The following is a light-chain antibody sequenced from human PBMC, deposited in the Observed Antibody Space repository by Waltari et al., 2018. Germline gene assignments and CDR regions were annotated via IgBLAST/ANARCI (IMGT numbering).Light chain of an antibody. J-gene: IGLJ7*01. Sequence: QSVLTQPPSVSAAPAQKVTIYCSGSNSDIGSNFGSRYQQLPGTAPKLLIYDNNQRPSGIPDRFSGSTSGTSATLGITGLQTGDEADYYCEAWDSGLSAAVFGGGTQLTVL. V-gene: IGLV1-51*01. CDR2: DNN. CDR3: EAWDSGLSAAV. CDR1: NSDIGSNF.